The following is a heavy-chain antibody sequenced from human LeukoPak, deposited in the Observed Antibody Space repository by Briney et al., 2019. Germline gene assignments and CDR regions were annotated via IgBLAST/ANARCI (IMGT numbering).Heavy chain of an antibody. CDR3: AKDRAYAFDY. CDR1: GFTFSSYS. Sequence: PGGSLRLSCAASGFTFSSYSMNWVRQAPGKGLEWVSALSGSGGSTYYADSVKGRFTISRDNSKNTLYLQMNRLRAEDTAIYYCAKDRAYAFDYWGQGTLVTVSS. V-gene: IGHV3-23*01. J-gene: IGHJ4*02. D-gene: IGHD5-12*01. CDR2: LSGSGGST.